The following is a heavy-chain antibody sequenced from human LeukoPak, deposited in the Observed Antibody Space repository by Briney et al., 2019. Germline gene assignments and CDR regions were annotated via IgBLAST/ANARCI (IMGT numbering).Heavy chain of an antibody. J-gene: IGHJ4*02. D-gene: IGHD2-15*01. CDR1: GFTFSNYW. Sequence: GGSLRLSCVVSGFTFSNYWMSWVRQAPGKGLEWVINIRPDGGEKYFVDSVKGRFAISRDNAKNSLYLQMNSLRAEDTAVYYCARDLSGPSVYWGQGTRVTVSS. CDR2: IRPDGGEK. CDR3: ARDLSGPSVY. V-gene: IGHV3-7*01.